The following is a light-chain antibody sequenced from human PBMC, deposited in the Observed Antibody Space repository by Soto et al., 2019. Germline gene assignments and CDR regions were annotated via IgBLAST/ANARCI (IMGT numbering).Light chain of an antibody. CDR3: YSYAGRTVV. V-gene: IGLV2-8*01. Sequence: QSALTQPPSASGSPGQSVTISCSGTSSDVGGYNYVSWYQQHPGKAPKLMIYEISKRSSGVPDRFSGSKSGNTASLTVSGLQAEDEADYYCYSYAGRTVVFGGGTKLTVL. CDR2: EIS. CDR1: SSDVGGYNY. J-gene: IGLJ2*01.